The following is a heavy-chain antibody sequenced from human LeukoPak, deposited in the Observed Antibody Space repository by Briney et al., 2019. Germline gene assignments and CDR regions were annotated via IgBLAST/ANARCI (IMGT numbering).Heavy chain of an antibody. Sequence: SGPTLVKPTQTLTLTCTFSGFSLSTSGVGVGWIRQPPGKALEWLALIYWDDDKRYSPSLKSRLTITKDTSKNQVVLTMTNMDPVDTATYYCAHIRYCSGGSCSYYFDYWGQGTLVTVSS. CDR1: GFSLSTSGVG. CDR2: IYWDDDK. CDR3: AHIRYCSGGSCSYYFDY. J-gene: IGHJ4*02. D-gene: IGHD2-15*01. V-gene: IGHV2-5*02.